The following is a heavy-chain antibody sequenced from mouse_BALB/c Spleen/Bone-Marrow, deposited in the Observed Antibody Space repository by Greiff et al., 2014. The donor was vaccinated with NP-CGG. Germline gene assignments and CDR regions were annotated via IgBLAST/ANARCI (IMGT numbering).Heavy chain of an antibody. CDR3: ARFGRYYFDY. J-gene: IGHJ2*01. CDR2: INPGSGGA. CDR1: GYAFTNYL. V-gene: IGHV1-54*01. Sequence: VQVVESGAELVRPGTAVNVSCKASGYAFTNYLIEWVKQRPGQGLEWIGVINPGSGGANYSEKFKGKATLTADKSSSTAYMQLSSLTSDDSAVYFCARFGRYYFDYWGQGTTLTVSS.